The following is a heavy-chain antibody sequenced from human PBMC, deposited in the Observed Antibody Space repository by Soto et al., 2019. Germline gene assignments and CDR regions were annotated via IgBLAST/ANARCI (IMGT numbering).Heavy chain of an antibody. Sequence: WETLSLTCTVSGFSISSYYLSWIRQPPGKGLEWVGHIYYSGSTNYNPSLKSRDTRSVDTSNNQLYLKMSSVNAADTAVYYCACTYYDFWSGQHVGYWGPGTLVTVSS. CDR1: GFSISSYY. J-gene: IGHJ4*02. CDR3: ACTYYDFWSGQHVGY. D-gene: IGHD3-3*01. V-gene: IGHV4-59*01. CDR2: IYYSGST.